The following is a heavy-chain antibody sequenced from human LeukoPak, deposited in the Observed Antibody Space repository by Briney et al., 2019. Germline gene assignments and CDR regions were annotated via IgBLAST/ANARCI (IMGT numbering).Heavy chain of an antibody. V-gene: IGHV5-51*01. CDR2: IYPGDSDT. CDR3: ARHEEGGYGDDGEYFQH. D-gene: IGHD4-17*01. J-gene: IGHJ1*01. Sequence: GESLKISCKGSGYSFTSYWISWVRQMPGKGLEWMGIIYPGDSDTRYSPSFQGQVTISAEKSISTAYLQWSSLKASDTAMYYCARHEEGGYGDDGEYFQHWGQGTLVTVSS. CDR1: GYSFTSYW.